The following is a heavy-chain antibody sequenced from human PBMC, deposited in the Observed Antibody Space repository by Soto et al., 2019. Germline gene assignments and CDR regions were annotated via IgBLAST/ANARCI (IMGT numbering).Heavy chain of an antibody. CDR1: GFTFSSYG. J-gene: IGHJ6*02. D-gene: IGHD5-18*01. V-gene: IGHV3-30*18. CDR3: AKVMVPTGYSYGPYYYGMDV. CDR2: ISYDGSNK. Sequence: GGSLRLSCAASGFTFSSYGMHWVRQAPGKGLEWVAVISYDGSNKYYADSVKGRFTISRDNSKNTLYLQMNSLRAEDTAVYYCAKVMVPTGYSYGPYYYGMDVWGQGTTVTVSS.